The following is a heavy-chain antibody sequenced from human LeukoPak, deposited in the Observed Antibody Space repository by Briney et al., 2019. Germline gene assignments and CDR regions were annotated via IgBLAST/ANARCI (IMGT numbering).Heavy chain of an antibody. J-gene: IGHJ4*02. CDR3: ARHRSNYYGSGISYFDY. Sequence: SETLSLTCTVSGGSISSSSYYWGWIRQPPGKGLEWIGSIYYSGSTYYNPSLKSRVTISVGTSKNQFSLKLRSVTAADSALYYCARHRSNYYGSGISYFDYWGQGTLVTVSS. CDR2: IYYSGST. V-gene: IGHV4-39*01. CDR1: GGSISSSSYY. D-gene: IGHD3-10*01.